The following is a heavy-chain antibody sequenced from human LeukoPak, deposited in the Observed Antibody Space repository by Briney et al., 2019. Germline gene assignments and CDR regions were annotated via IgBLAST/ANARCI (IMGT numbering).Heavy chain of an antibody. D-gene: IGHD6-6*01. CDR3: ARAASIAARRTFDY. V-gene: IGHV4-34*01. CDR2: INHSGST. J-gene: IGHJ4*02. Sequence: SETLSLTCAVYGGSFSGYYWSWIRQPPGKGLEWIGEINHSGSTNYNPSLKSRVTISVDTSKNQFSLKLSSVTAADTAVYYCARAASIAARRTFDYWGQGTLVTVSS. CDR1: GGSFSGYY.